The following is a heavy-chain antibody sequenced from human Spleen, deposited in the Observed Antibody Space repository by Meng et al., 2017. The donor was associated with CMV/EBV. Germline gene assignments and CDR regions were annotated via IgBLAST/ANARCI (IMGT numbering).Heavy chain of an antibody. D-gene: IGHD1-20*01. CDR3: ARDFAYNWNYIDY. V-gene: IGHV3-48*04. CDR1: GFTFGAYS. Sequence: GGSLRLSCAASGFTFGAYSMNWVRQAPGKGLEWVSYISSSDTIYYADSVKGRFTISRDNAKNSPYLQVNSLRAEDTAVYFCARDFAYNWNYIDYWGQGTLVTVSS. J-gene: IGHJ4*02. CDR2: ISSSDTI.